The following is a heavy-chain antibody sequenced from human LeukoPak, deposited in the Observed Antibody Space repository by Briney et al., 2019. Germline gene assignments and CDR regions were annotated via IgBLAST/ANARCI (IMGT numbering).Heavy chain of an antibody. D-gene: IGHD6-13*01. Sequence: PSETLSLTCTVSGGSVSSGNYYWSWIRQPPGKGLEWIGYIYYSGSTNYNPSLKSRVTISVDTSKNQFSLELSSVTAADTAVFYCARYSIAAAYYFDYWGQGTLVTVSS. CDR2: IYYSGST. J-gene: IGHJ4*02. CDR1: GGSVSSGNYY. V-gene: IGHV4-61*01. CDR3: ARYSIAAAYYFDY.